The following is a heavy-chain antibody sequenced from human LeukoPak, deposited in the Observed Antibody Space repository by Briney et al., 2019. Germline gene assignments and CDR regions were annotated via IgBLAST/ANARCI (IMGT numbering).Heavy chain of an antibody. Sequence: SETLSLTCTVSGGSVRRGNYYWTWIRQPAGSGLEWIGRIYTSGTTYYNPSLRTRVTISVDACRNQFSLNLSSVTAADTALYYCARWSGSVTARNYYYYMDVWGEGTTVTVSS. CDR2: IYTSGTT. V-gene: IGHV4-61*02. D-gene: IGHD6-6*01. J-gene: IGHJ6*03. CDR3: ARWSGSVTARNYYYYMDV. CDR1: GGSVRRGNYY.